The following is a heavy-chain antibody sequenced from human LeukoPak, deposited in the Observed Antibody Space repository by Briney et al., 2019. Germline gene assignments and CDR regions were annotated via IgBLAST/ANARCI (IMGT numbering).Heavy chain of an antibody. CDR1: GFRFNYFW. J-gene: IGHJ5*02. Sequence: GGSPRLSCAASGFRFNYFWMTWVRRAPGKGREWVATIKQDGNEKYYADSVKGRFTISRDNAKKSLYLEMNSLRAEDTAVYYCARDAGVGTLFGVGSRYIWFDPWGQGALVTVSS. V-gene: IGHV3-7*01. CDR2: IKQDGNEK. D-gene: IGHD3-3*01. CDR3: ARDAGVGTLFGVGSRYIWFDP.